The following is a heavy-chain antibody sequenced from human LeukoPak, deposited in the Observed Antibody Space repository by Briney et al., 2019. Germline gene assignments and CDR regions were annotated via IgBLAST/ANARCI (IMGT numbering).Heavy chain of an antibody. CDR2: IYYSGNT. Sequence: SETVSLTCTVSGGSISSYYWSWIRQPPGKGLEWIGHIYYSGNTNYNPSLKSRVTISVDTSKNQFSLKLSSVTAADTAVYYCARGGGSIPNTGFDYWGQGTLVTVSS. J-gene: IGHJ4*02. CDR3: ARGGGSIPNTGFDY. D-gene: IGHD3-10*01. CDR1: GGSISSYY. V-gene: IGHV4-59*01.